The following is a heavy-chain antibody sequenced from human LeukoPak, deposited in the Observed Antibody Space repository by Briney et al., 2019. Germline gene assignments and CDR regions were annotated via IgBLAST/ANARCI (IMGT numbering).Heavy chain of an antibody. CDR3: ASLNVVPAAIRSDY. Sequence: PSQTLSLTCTVSGGSTSSGGYYWSWIRQHPGKGLEWIGYIYYSGSTYYNPSLKSRVTISVDTSKNQFSLKLSSVTAADTAVYYCASLNVVPAAIRSDYWGQGTLVTVSS. CDR1: GGSTSSGGYY. J-gene: IGHJ4*02. CDR2: IYYSGST. V-gene: IGHV4-31*03. D-gene: IGHD2-2*01.